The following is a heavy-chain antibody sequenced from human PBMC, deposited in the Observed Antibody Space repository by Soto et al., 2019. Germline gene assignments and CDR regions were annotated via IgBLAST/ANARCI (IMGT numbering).Heavy chain of an antibody. CDR2: ISAYNGNT. CDR1: GYTFTSYG. J-gene: IGHJ4*02. CDR3: ARTYYDFWSGYYGPTYYFDY. Sequence: QVQLVQSGAEVKKPGASVKVSCKASGYTFTSYGISWVRQAPGQGLEWMGWISAYNGNTNYAQKLQGRVTMTTDTSTSTADMELRRLRSDDTAVYYCARTYYDFWSGYYGPTYYFDYWGQGTLVTVSS. V-gene: IGHV1-18*01. D-gene: IGHD3-3*01.